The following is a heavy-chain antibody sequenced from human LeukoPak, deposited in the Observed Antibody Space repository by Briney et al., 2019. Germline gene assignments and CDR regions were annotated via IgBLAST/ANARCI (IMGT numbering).Heavy chain of an antibody. J-gene: IGHJ4*02. Sequence: PGGSLRLSCAASGFTFSGSAMHWVRQAPGKGLECVGRIKPKAEDWPADYSEHVNDRFAGSRDDSKNTMYLKMKNQKTEDTGLYYCTQLRRGYWGQGPQVTVSS. V-gene: IGHV3-15*01. CDR2: IKPKAEDWPA. D-gene: IGHD3-22*01. CDR3: TQLRRGY. CDR1: GFTFSGSA.